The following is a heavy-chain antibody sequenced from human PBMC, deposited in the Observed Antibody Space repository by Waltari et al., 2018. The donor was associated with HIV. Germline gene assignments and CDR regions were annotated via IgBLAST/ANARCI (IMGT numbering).Heavy chain of an antibody. CDR2: LYVPTTGTDR. J-gene: IGHJ5*02. CDR1: AFNVRSAY. CDR3: VRGSLMTTAAP. D-gene: IGHD4-17*01. Sequence: EVQLMASGGGLIQPGGSLRLTGAFAAFNVRSAYMTWVRQPPGKGLEWVSTLYVPTTGTDRFYAPSVKGRFTISRDNSENTLYLQMSGLRAEDTAVYYCVRGSLMTTAAPWGQGTLVTVSS. V-gene: IGHV3-53*03.